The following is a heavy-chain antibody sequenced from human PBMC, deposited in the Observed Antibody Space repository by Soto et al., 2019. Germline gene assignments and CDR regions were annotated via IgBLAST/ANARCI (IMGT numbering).Heavy chain of an antibody. CDR1: GFTFSSYW. CDR3: AGDPAPGGWYDY. J-gene: IGHJ4*02. V-gene: IGHV3-74*03. D-gene: IGHD6-19*01. CDR2: INSDGSST. Sequence: GGSLRLSCAASGFTFSSYWMHWVRQAPGKGLVWVSRINSDGSSTTYADSVKGRFTISRDSAKNTLYLQMNNLRAEDTAVYYCAGDPAPGGWYDYWGQGTLVTVSS.